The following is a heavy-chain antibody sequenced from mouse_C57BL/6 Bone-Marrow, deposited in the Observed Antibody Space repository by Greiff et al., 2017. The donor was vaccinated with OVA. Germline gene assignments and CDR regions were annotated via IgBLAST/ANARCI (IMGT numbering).Heavy chain of an antibody. V-gene: IGHV1-69*01. CDR3: ARYYSNYKYYFDY. CDR1: GYTFTSYW. Sequence: QVQLKQPGAELVMPGASVKLSCKASGYTFTSYWMHWVKQRPGQGLEWIGEIDPSDSYTNYNQKFKGKSTLTVDKSSSTAYMQLSSLTSEDSAVYYCARYYSNYKYYFDYWGQGTTLTVSS. J-gene: IGHJ2*01. CDR2: IDPSDSYT. D-gene: IGHD2-5*01.